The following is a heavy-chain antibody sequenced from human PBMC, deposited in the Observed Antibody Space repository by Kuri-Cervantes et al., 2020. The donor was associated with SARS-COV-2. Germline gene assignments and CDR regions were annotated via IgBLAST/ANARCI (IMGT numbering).Heavy chain of an antibody. CDR3: ARDGTYSSSWRNWFDP. D-gene: IGHD6-13*01. CDR2: IYYSGTT. J-gene: IGHJ5*02. V-gene: IGHV4-39*02. CDR1: DDSISSSTFY. Sequence: GSLRLSCAVSDDSISSSTFYWGWIRQPPGKGLEWMGSIYYSGTTYYNPSLKSRITVSVDTSKNQFFLRLNSVTAADTAVYYCARDGTYSSSWRNWFDPWGQGTRVTVSS.